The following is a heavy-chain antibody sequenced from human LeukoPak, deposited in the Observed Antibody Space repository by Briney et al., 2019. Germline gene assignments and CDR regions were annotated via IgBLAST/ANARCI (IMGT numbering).Heavy chain of an antibody. Sequence: ETLSLTCAVYGGSFSGYYWSWIRQAPGKGLEWVSAISGSDGSTYYADSVKGRFTISRDNSKNTLYLQMNSLRAEDTAVYYCAKSSRARPDYWGQGTLVTVSS. J-gene: IGHJ4*02. CDR1: GGSFSGYY. V-gene: IGHV3-23*01. D-gene: IGHD6-6*01. CDR2: ISGSDGST. CDR3: AKSSRARPDY.